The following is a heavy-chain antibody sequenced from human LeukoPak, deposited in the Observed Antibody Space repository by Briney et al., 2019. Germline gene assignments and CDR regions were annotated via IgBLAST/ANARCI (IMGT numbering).Heavy chain of an antibody. CDR2: IYYSGST. CDR3: ASDKVDTAMADYYYYGMDV. D-gene: IGHD5-18*01. J-gene: IGHJ6*02. V-gene: IGHV4-30-4*01. Sequence: PSETLSLTCTVSGGSISSGDYYWIWIRQPPGKGLEGIGYIYYSGSTYYNPSLKSRVTISVDTSKNQFSLKLSSVTAADTAVYSCASDKVDTAMADYYYYGMDVWGQETTVTVSS. CDR1: GGSISSGDYY.